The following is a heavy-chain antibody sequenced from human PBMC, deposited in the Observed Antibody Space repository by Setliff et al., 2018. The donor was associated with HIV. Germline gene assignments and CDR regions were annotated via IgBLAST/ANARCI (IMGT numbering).Heavy chain of an antibody. J-gene: IGHJ4*02. V-gene: IGHV5-51*01. Sequence: GESLTLSCKGSGYSFPTYWIAWVRQMPGKGLEWMGVIYPDESDSRYSPSFRGQVTISDDKSINTAYLQWSSLRASDTAMYYCARVDMGYYYDSSGYSHFDHWGQGTLVTVSS. CDR1: GYSFPTYW. D-gene: IGHD3-22*01. CDR2: IYPDESDS. CDR3: ARVDMGYYYDSSGYSHFDH.